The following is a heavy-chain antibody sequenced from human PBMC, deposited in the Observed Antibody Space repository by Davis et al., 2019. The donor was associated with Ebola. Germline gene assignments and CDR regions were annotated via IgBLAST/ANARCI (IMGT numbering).Heavy chain of an antibody. CDR3: AKDGTIEMATTLYYYYGMDV. D-gene: IGHD5-24*01. CDR1: GFTFSSYG. V-gene: IGHV3-33*06. Sequence: GESLKISCAASGFTFSSYGMHWVRQAPGKGLEWVAVIWYDGSNKYYADSVKGRFTISRDNSKNTLYLQMNSLRAEDTAVYYCAKDGTIEMATTLYYYYGMDVWGQGTTVTVSS. J-gene: IGHJ6*02. CDR2: IWYDGSNK.